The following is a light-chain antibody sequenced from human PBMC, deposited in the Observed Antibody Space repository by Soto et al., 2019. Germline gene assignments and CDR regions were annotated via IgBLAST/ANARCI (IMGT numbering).Light chain of an antibody. CDR1: QSLLHGNGYNY. V-gene: IGKV2-28*01. J-gene: IGKJ2*01. CDR2: LGS. CDR3: MQALRTPAA. Sequence: DIVMTQSPLSLPVTPGEPASISCRSSQSLLHGNGYNYLDWYLQKPGQSPQLLIYLGSNRASGVPDRFSGSGSGTDFTLKISRVEAEDVGVYYCMQALRTPAAFGQGTKLEIK.